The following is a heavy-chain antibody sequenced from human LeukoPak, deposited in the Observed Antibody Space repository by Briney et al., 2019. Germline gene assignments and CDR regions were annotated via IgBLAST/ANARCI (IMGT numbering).Heavy chain of an antibody. Sequence: PGGSLRLSCAASGFTFSSYAMHWVRQAPGKGLEWVAVISYDGSNKYYADSVKGRFTISRDNSKNTLYLQMNSLRAEDTAVYYCARDQKTHRSGYYYSYYFDYWGQGTLVTVSS. CDR2: ISYDGSNK. CDR1: GFTFSSYA. D-gene: IGHD3-22*01. V-gene: IGHV3-30-3*01. J-gene: IGHJ4*02. CDR3: ARDQKTHRSGYYYSYYFDY.